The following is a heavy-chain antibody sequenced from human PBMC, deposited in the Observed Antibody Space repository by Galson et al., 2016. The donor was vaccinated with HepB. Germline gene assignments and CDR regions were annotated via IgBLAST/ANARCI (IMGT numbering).Heavy chain of an antibody. J-gene: IGHJ4*02. Sequence: LEWVSSISSGSSYIYYADSVKGRFTISRDNVKKSLYLQMNSLRPEDTAVYYCARGVGYGSGSHFDYWGQGTLVTVSS. CDR2: ISSGSSYI. CDR3: ARGVGYGSGSHFDY. V-gene: IGHV3-21*01. D-gene: IGHD3-10*01.